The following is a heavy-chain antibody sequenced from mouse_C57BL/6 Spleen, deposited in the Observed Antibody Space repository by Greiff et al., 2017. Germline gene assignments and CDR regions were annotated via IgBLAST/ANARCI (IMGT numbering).Heavy chain of an antibody. V-gene: IGHV5-17*01. CDR2: ISSGSSTI. Sequence: DVMLVESGGGLVKPGGSLKLSCAASGFTFSDYGMHWVRQAPEKGLEWVAYISSGSSTIYYADTVKGRFTISRDNAKNTLFLQMTSLRSEDTAMYYCARDYSNSFYYAMDYWGQGTSVTVSS. J-gene: IGHJ4*01. CDR1: GFTFSDYG. D-gene: IGHD2-5*01. CDR3: ARDYSNSFYYAMDY.